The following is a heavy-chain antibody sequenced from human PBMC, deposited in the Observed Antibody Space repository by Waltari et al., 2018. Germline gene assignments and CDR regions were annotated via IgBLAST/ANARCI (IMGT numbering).Heavy chain of an antibody. CDR1: GGSISSGSYY. CDR3: ARESGFWSAGTNY. CDR2: ICTSGSP. V-gene: IGHV4-61*09. J-gene: IGHJ4*02. Sequence: QVQLQESGPGLVKPSQTLSLTCTVSGGSISSGSYYWSWIRQPAGKGLEWIGYICTSGSPNSHPSLKSRVTISVDTSKNQFSLKLSSVTAADTAVYYCARESGFWSAGTNYWGQGTLVTVSS. D-gene: IGHD6-13*01.